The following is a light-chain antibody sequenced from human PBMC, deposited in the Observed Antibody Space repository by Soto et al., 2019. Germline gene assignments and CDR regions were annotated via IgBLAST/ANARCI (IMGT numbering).Light chain of an antibody. CDR1: QSVLYSSNNKNF. CDR2: WLS. Sequence: DIVMTQSPDSLAVSLGERATINCKSSQSVLYSSNNKNFLAWYQQKPGQPPKLLIYWLSTRESGVPDRFSGNGFGTDFPLPISSLQTEDVAVYYCQQYYRPPQTFGQGTKVDIK. J-gene: IGKJ1*01. V-gene: IGKV4-1*01. CDR3: QQYYRPPQT.